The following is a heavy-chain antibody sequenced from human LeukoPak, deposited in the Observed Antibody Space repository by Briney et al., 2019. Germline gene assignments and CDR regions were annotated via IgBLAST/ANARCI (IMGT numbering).Heavy chain of an antibody. D-gene: IGHD2-21*02. CDR1: GGSISSGGYY. CDR3: ARGPGFEEVTASAY. CDR2: INHSGST. J-gene: IGHJ4*02. Sequence: PSQTLSLTCTVSGGSISSGGYYWSWIRQPPGKGLEWIGEINHSGSTNYNPSLKSRVTISVDTSKNQFSLKLSSVTAADTAVYYCARGPGFEEVTASAYWGQGTLVTVSS. V-gene: IGHV4-30-2*01.